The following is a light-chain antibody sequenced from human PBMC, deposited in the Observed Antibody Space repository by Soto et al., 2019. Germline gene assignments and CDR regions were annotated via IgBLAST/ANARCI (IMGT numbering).Light chain of an antibody. CDR2: DAS. CDR3: QQYNSYSQT. J-gene: IGKJ1*01. V-gene: IGKV1-5*01. CDR1: QSINNR. Sequence: IQMTQSPSTLSASIGDRVTITCRASQSINNRLAWYQQMPGKAPNLLIYDASTLESVVPSRFRGSDSEAEFTLTISSLQPDDFATYSCQQYNSYSQTLGQGNKVDIK.